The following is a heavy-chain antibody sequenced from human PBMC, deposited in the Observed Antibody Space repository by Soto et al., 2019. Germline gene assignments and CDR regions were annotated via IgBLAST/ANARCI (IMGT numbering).Heavy chain of an antibody. CDR3: AKGVPGIAVAGTGYFQH. CDR2: IIPILGIA. D-gene: IGHD6-19*01. J-gene: IGHJ1*01. Sequence: SVKVSCKASGGTLSSYTISWVRQAPGQGLEWMGRIIPILGIANYAQKFQGRVTITADKSTSTAYMELSSLRSEDTAVYYCAKGVPGIAVAGTGYFQHWGQGTLVTVSS. V-gene: IGHV1-69*02. CDR1: GGTLSSYT.